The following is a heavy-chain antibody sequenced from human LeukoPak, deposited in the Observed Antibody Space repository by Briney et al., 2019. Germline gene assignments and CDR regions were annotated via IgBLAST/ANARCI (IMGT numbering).Heavy chain of an antibody. J-gene: IGHJ5*02. V-gene: IGHV5-51*01. CDR2: IYPGDSDT. CDR1: GYSFTTYW. CDR3: ARYGRGVGASRDWFDP. Sequence: GESLKISCKGSGYSFTTYWIGWVRQLPGKGLEWMGIIYPGDSDTRYSPSFQGRVTISADKSISTAYLQWNSLKASDTAIYYCARYGRGVGASRDWFDPWGQGTLVTVSS. D-gene: IGHD3-10*02.